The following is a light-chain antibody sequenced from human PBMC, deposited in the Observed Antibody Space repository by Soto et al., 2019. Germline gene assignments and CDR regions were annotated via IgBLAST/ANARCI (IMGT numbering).Light chain of an antibody. CDR2: GSS. Sequence: EIVLTQSPGTLSLSPGERATLSCRASQSVSSNNLAWYHQKPGQTPRLLIYGSSSRATGIPDRFSGSGSGTDFTLTISRLEPEDFAVYYCQQYGRSITFGGGTKVEIK. V-gene: IGKV3-20*01. J-gene: IGKJ4*01. CDR3: QQYGRSIT. CDR1: QSVSSNN.